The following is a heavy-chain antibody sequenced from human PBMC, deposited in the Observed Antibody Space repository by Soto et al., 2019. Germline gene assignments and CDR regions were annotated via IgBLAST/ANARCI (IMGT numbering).Heavy chain of an antibody. D-gene: IGHD6-19*01. CDR1: GYTFTGYY. CDR3: ARGEQWLVQTSFDY. V-gene: IGHV1-2*04. CDR2: INPNSGGT. Sequence: GASVKVSCKASGYTFTGYYMHWVRQAPGQGLEWMGWINPNSGGTNYAQKFQGWVTMTRDTSISTAYMELSRLRSDDTAVYYCARGEQWLVQTSFDYWGQGTLVTVSS. J-gene: IGHJ4*02.